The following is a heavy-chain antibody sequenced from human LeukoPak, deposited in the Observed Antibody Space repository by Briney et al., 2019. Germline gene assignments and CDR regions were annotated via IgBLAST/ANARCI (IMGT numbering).Heavy chain of an antibody. J-gene: IGHJ5*02. Sequence: GGSLRLSCAASGFTFSSYWMHWVRQAPGKGLVWLSRIDSDGSSTNYADAVKGRFTISRDNAKNTLYLQMNSLRAEDTAVYFCARDSQLTSDWSLNWFDPWAREPWSPSPQ. CDR2: IDSDGSST. CDR3: ARDSQLTSDWSLNWFDP. CDR1: GFTFSSYW. D-gene: IGHD6-19*01. V-gene: IGHV3-74*01.